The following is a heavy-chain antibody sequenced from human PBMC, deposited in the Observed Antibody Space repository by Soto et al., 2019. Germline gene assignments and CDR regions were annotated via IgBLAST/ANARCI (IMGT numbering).Heavy chain of an antibody. V-gene: IGHV3-21*01. CDR1: GFTFRSYS. CDR3: VRVSGGPATFDY. CDR2: ISHSSEYI. J-gene: IGHJ4*02. Sequence: VQLVESGGGLDKPGGSLRLSCAASGFTFRSYSMYWVRQAPGKGLEWVSSISHSSEYIDYADSVKGRFTISRDNPRNTVQLQMNSLRAGDTAVYFCVRVSGGPATFDYWGQGTLVTVSS. D-gene: IGHD2-15*01.